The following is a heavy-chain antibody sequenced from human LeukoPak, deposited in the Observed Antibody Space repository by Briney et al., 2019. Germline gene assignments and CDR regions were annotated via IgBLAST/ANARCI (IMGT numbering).Heavy chain of an antibody. CDR3: ARETYYYDSSGYYYYYGMDV. J-gene: IGHJ6*02. CDR1: GFTFSSYG. Sequence: PGRSLRLSCAASGFTFSSYGMHWVRQAPGKGLEWVAVIWYDGSNKYYADSVKGRFTISRDNSKNTLYLQMNSLRAEDTAVYYCARETYYYDSSGYYYYYGMDVWGQGTTVTVSS. D-gene: IGHD3-22*01. V-gene: IGHV3-33*01. CDR2: IWYDGSNK.